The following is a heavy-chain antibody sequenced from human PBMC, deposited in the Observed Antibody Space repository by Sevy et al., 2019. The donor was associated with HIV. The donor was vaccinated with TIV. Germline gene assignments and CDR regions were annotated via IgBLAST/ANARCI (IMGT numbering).Heavy chain of an antibody. J-gene: IGHJ4*02. D-gene: IGHD3-22*01. CDR1: GFTFSSYE. CDR3: ARGPHYYYDSSAFFDY. CDR2: ISSSGTSI. Sequence: GGSLRLSCAASGFTFSSYEMNWVRQAPGKGLEWISYISSSGTSIYYEGSVKGRFTISSDSPKNSLYLQMNSLRAEDTAVYYCARGPHYYYDSSAFFDYWGQGTLVTVSS. V-gene: IGHV3-48*03.